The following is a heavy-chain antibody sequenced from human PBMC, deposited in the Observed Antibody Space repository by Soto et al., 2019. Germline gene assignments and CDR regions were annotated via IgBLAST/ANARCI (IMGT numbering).Heavy chain of an antibody. CDR3: ASTYDSSGYEYYFDY. CDR2: ISSSSSYI. CDR1: GFTFSSYS. Sequence: GSLRLSCAASGFTFSSYSMNWFRQAPGKGLEWVSSISSSSSYIYYADSVKGRSTISRDNAKNSLYLQMNSLRAEDTAVYYCASTYDSSGYEYYFDYWGQGTLVTVSS. J-gene: IGHJ4*02. V-gene: IGHV3-21*01. D-gene: IGHD3-22*01.